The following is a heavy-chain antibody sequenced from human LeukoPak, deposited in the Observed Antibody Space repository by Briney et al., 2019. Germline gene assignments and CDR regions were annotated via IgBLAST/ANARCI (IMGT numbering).Heavy chain of an antibody. Sequence: PGGSLRLSCTASGFTFSNYAMSWVRQAPGKGLEWVSSISGGDDRTYYADSVKGRFTISRDNSKNTLYLQMNSLRVEDTALYYCAKDRTSMNYWGQGTLVTVSS. CDR1: GFTFSNYA. CDR3: AKDRTSMNY. J-gene: IGHJ4*02. CDR2: ISGGDDRT. V-gene: IGHV3-23*01. D-gene: IGHD3-22*01.